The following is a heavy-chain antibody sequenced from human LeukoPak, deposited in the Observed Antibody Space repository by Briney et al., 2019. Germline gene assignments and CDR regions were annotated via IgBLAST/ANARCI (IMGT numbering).Heavy chain of an antibody. CDR3: ARDHVPYYYDSGGGSDY. CDR1: GFTFSSYA. D-gene: IGHD3-22*01. CDR2: ISYDGSNK. Sequence: GGSLRLSCAASGFTFSSYARHWVRQAPGKGLEWVAVISYDGSNKYYADSVKGRFTISRDNSKNTLYLQMNSLRAEDTAVYYCARDHVPYYYDSGGGSDYWGQGTLVTVSS. V-gene: IGHV3-30-3*01. J-gene: IGHJ4*02.